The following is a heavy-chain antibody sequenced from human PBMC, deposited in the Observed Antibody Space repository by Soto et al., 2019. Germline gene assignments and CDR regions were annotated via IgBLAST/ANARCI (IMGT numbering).Heavy chain of an antibody. Sequence: ASVKVSCKASGYTFTSYGISWVRQAPGQGLEWMGWISAYNGNTNYAQKLQGRVTMTTDTSTSTAYMELRSLRSDDTAVYYCARSEAAAGYYYYGMDVWGQGXTVTVS. V-gene: IGHV1-18*04. D-gene: IGHD6-13*01. CDR1: GYTFTSYG. CDR2: ISAYNGNT. CDR3: ARSEAAAGYYYYGMDV. J-gene: IGHJ6*02.